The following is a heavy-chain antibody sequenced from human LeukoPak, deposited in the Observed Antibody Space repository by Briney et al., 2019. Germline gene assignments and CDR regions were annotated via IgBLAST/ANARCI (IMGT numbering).Heavy chain of an antibody. J-gene: IGHJ4*02. CDR1: GYSFTNYW. D-gene: IGHD2-15*01. Sequence: GESLKISCKVSGYSFTNYWIGWVREMPGKGLEWMGIIYPDDSDTKYSPSFQGQVTISADKSISTAYLQWSSLKASDTAMYYCARSGRLGYCSGGSCFRWDYWGQGTLVTVSS. CDR2: IYPDDSDT. V-gene: IGHV5-51*01. CDR3: ARSGRLGYCSGGSCFRWDY.